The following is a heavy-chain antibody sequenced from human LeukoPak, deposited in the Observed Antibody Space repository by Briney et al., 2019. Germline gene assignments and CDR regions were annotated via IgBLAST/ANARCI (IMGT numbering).Heavy chain of an antibody. D-gene: IGHD2-15*01. CDR3: ATVAGDCSGGRCYLLRFDY. CDR2: ISSSSSTI. Sequence: PGGSLRLSCTASGFTFSSYSMNWVRQAPGKGLEWGSYISSSSSTIYYADSVKGRFTISRDNAKNSLYLQMNSLRGGDTAVYYCATVAGDCSGGRCYLLRFDYWGQGTLVTVSS. V-gene: IGHV3-48*04. CDR1: GFTFSSYS. J-gene: IGHJ4*02.